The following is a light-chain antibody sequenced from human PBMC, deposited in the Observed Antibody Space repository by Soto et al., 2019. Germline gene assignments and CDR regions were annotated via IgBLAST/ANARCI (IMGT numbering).Light chain of an antibody. V-gene: IGKV3-15*01. Sequence: ETVMTQSPATLSVSPGERATLSCRASQSVYSSLAWYQQKPGQGPRLLIYGAFTRATGFPARFSGSGSGTDFTLTITSLQSEDFAVYYCQQYDNWPWTFGQGTKVDI. CDR2: GAF. CDR1: QSVYSS. J-gene: IGKJ1*01. CDR3: QQYDNWPWT.